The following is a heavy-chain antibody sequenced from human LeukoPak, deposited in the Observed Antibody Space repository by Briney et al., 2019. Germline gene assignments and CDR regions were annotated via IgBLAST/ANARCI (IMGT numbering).Heavy chain of an antibody. Sequence: GESLKISCEASGYTFSNYWIGWGRQMPGKGLEWMGIIYPDDSDTKYSPSFQGQVTIPADKSITTAYLQWSSLKASDTAMYYCARSHDSSGYYYLIWGQGTLVTVSS. J-gene: IGHJ4*02. CDR3: ARSHDSSGYYYLI. CDR2: IYPDDSDT. V-gene: IGHV5-51*01. D-gene: IGHD3-22*01. CDR1: GYTFSNYW.